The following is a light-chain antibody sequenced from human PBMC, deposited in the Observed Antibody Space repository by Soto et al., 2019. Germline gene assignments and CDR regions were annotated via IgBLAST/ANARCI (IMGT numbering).Light chain of an antibody. V-gene: IGKV3D-15*01. CDR2: GVY. Sequence: ETVMTQSPGTLSVSLGERATLSCRASQSVSIHLAWYQQKPGQAPRLLIYGVYTRAPGIPARFSGSGSGTEFTLTISSLQSEDFAVYYCQQYHSWPPRTFGQGTKVDIK. J-gene: IGKJ1*01. CDR1: QSVSIH. CDR3: QQYHSWPPRT.